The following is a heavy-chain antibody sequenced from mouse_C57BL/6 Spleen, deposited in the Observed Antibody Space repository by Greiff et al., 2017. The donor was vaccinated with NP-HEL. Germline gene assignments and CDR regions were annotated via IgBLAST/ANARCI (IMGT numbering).Heavy chain of an antibody. V-gene: IGHV1-81*01. D-gene: IGHD2-1*01. CDR3: ASERAASSYGNPFAY. CDR2: IYPRSGNT. CDR1: GYTFTSYG. Sequence: VQLQQSGAELARPGASVKLSCKASGYTFTSYGISWVKQRTGQGLEWIGEIYPRSGNTYYNEKFKGKATLTADKSSSTAYMELRSLTSADAADEFCASERAASSYGNPFAYGGQGTLVTVSA. J-gene: IGHJ3*01.